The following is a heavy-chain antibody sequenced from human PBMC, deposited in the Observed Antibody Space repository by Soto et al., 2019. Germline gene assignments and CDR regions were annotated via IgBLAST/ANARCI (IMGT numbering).Heavy chain of an antibody. D-gene: IGHD2-15*01. CDR2: ISAYNGHT. CDR1: GYTFTNYG. Sequence: QVQLVQSGPEVKKPGASVKVSCKASGYTFTNYGFNCVRQAPGQGLEWMGWISAYNGHTKYSQIFQARVIMTTGTSTSTAYMELRSLTSDDAAVYYCAREVAGTNPLGYWGQGTLVTVSS. J-gene: IGHJ4*02. V-gene: IGHV1-18*01. CDR3: AREVAGTNPLGY.